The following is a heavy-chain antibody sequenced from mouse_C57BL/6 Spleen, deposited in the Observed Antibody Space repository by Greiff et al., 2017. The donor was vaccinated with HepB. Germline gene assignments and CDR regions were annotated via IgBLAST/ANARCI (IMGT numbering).Heavy chain of an antibody. CDR3: ARTPRDPYAMDY. J-gene: IGHJ4*01. Sequence: QVQLQQPGTELVKPGASVKLSCKASGYTFTSYWMHWVKQRPGQGLEWIGNINPSNGGTNYNEKFKSKATLTVDKSSSTAYMPLSSLTSEDSAVYYWARTPRDPYAMDYWGQGTSVTVSS. CDR1: GYTFTSYW. D-gene: IGHD3-3*01. V-gene: IGHV1-53*01. CDR2: INPSNGGT.